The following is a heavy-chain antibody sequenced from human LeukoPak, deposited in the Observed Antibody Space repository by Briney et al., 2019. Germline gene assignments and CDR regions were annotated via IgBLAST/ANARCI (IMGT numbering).Heavy chain of an antibody. V-gene: IGHV1-24*01. CDR3: ARGKYSGSYYGDYYYYYMDV. J-gene: IGHJ6*03. Sequence: ASVKVSCKVSGYTLTELSMHWVRQAPGKGLEWMGGFDPEDGETIYAQKFQGRVTITADKSTSTAYMELSSLRSEDTAVYYCARGKYSGSYYGDYYYYYMDVWGKGTTVTVSS. CDR1: GYTLTELS. CDR2: FDPEDGET. D-gene: IGHD1-26*01.